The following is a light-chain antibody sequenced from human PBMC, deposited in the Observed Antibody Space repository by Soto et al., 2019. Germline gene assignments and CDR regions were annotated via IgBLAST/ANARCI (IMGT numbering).Light chain of an antibody. J-gene: IGKJ1*01. CDR3: MQSIQLAWT. CDR1: QSLLHSNEKTY. CDR2: DVS. Sequence: EILITQTSLSLSVTPGKPASISCKSSQSLLHSNEKTYVYWYLQKPGRPPQLLIYDVSTRFSGVPDRFSGSGSGTDFTLKISRVEAEDVGIYYCMQSIQLAWTFGQGTKVDIK. V-gene: IGKV2D-29*01.